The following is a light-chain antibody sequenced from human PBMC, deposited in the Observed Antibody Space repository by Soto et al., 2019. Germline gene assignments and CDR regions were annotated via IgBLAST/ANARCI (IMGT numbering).Light chain of an antibody. CDR1: QGVTRSY. V-gene: IGKV3D-20*02. Sequence: ESLLTQSPGTVSLSPGERATLSCRASQGVTRSYLAWYQQKPGQAPRVLIYGASFRDTGIAARFSGSGSGSDVTLTISSLEPEHFAVYYCQQRRNSALGQGTKV. CDR3: QQRRNSA. CDR2: GAS. J-gene: IGKJ1*01.